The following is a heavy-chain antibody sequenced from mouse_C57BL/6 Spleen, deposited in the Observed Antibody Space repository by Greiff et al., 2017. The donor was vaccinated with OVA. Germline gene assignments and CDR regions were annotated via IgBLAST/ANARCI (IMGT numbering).Heavy chain of an antibody. V-gene: IGHV1-69*01. Sequence: QVQLQQPGAELVMPGASVKLSCKASGYTFTSYWMHWVKQRPGQGLEWIGEIDPSDSYTNYNQKFKGKSTLTVDKSSSTAYMQLSSLTSEDSAVYYCARALTGTHFDYWGKGTTLTVSS. J-gene: IGHJ2*01. CDR1: GYTFTSYW. CDR3: ARALTGTHFDY. D-gene: IGHD4-1*01. CDR2: IDPSDSYT.